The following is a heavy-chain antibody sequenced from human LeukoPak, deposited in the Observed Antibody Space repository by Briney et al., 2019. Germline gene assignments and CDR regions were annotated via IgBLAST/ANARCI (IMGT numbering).Heavy chain of an antibody. Sequence: ASVKVSCKASGYTFTSYGISWVRQAPGQGLEWMGWISAYNGNTNYAQKLQGRVTMTTDTSTSTAYTELRSLRSDDTAVYYCARGLGDPLITDHYYYYGMDVWGQGTTVTVSS. D-gene: IGHD3-16*01. CDR2: ISAYNGNT. CDR3: ARGLGDPLITDHYYYYGMDV. J-gene: IGHJ6*02. V-gene: IGHV1-18*01. CDR1: GYTFTSYG.